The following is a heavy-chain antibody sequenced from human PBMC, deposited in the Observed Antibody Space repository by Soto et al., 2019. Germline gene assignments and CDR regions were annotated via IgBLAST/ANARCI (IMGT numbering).Heavy chain of an antibody. CDR3: ARRYGYSFDY. CDR1: GGSISSYY. Sequence: QVQLQESGPGLVKPSETLSLTCTVSGGSISSYYWSWIRQPPGKGLEWIGYIYYSGSTNYNPSLKSRVTISVDTSKNQFSLKLSSVTAADTAVYYGARRYGYSFDYGGQGTLVTVSS. J-gene: IGHJ4*02. V-gene: IGHV4-59*08. D-gene: IGHD1-1*01. CDR2: IYYSGST.